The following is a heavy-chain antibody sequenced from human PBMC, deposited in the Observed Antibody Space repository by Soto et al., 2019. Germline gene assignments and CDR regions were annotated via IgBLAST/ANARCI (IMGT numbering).Heavy chain of an antibody. Sequence: PSETLSLTCTVSGGSISSSSYYWGWIRQPPGKGLEWIGSIYYSGSTYYNPSLKSRVTISVDTSKNQFSLKLSSVTAADTAVYYCARHHLDLPDYDLLFDPWGQGTLVTVSS. V-gene: IGHV4-39*01. D-gene: IGHD4-17*01. CDR1: GGSISSSSYY. CDR2: IYYSGST. CDR3: ARHHLDLPDYDLLFDP. J-gene: IGHJ5*02.